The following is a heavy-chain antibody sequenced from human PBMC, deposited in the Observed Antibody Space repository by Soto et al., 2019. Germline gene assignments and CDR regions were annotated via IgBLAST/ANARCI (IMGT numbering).Heavy chain of an antibody. CDR1: GFTFSSYE. Sequence: EVQLVESGGGLVQPGGSLRLSCAASGFTFSSYEMNWVRQAPGKGLEWVSYISSSGSTIYYADSVKGRFTISRDNAKNSRYLQMNSLRAEDTAVYYCARVSNGGWDFDLWGRGTLVTVSS. CDR2: ISSSGSTI. D-gene: IGHD3-16*01. J-gene: IGHJ2*01. V-gene: IGHV3-48*03. CDR3: ARVSNGGWDFDL.